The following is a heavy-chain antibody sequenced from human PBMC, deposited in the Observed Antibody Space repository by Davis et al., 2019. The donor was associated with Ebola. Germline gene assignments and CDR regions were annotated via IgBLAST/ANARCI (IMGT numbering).Heavy chain of an antibody. CDR1: GYSISSGYY. CDR2: IYYTGST. J-gene: IGHJ5*02. D-gene: IGHD6-19*01. V-gene: IGHV4-59*08. Sequence: MPSETLSLTCTVSGYSISSGYYWSWIRQSPGKGLEWIGYIYYTGSTTYSPSLKSRVTMSLDTSKNQFSLKLTSVTAADTAVYYCARHGQQWLINNWFDPWGQGSLVTVSS. CDR3: ARHGQQWLINNWFDP.